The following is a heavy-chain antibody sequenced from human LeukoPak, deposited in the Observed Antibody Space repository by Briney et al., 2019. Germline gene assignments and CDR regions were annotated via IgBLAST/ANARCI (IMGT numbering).Heavy chain of an antibody. J-gene: IGHJ4*02. V-gene: IGHV3-53*01. CDR1: GFTVSSNY. CDR2: IYSGGST. Sequence: GSLRLSCAASGFTVSSNYMSWVRQAPGKGVEWVSVIYSGGSTYYADAVKGRFTISRDNSKNTLYLQMNSLRAEATAVYYCARVPQGAATYWGQGTLVTVSS. D-gene: IGHD2-15*01. CDR3: ARVPQGAATY.